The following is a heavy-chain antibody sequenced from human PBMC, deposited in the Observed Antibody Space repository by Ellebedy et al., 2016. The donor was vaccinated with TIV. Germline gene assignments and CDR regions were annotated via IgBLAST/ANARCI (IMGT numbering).Heavy chain of an antibody. V-gene: IGHV4-34*01. CDR1: AGSFSGHY. CDR2: INHSGST. CDR3: ASLYCSSTSCYDWFDP. Sequence: SETLSLXXAVYAGSFSGHYWSWIRQPPGKGLEWIGEINHSGSTNYNPSLKSRVTISVDTSKNQFSLKLSSVTAADTAVYYCASLYCSSTSCYDWFDPWGQGTLVTVSS. D-gene: IGHD2-2*01. J-gene: IGHJ5*02.